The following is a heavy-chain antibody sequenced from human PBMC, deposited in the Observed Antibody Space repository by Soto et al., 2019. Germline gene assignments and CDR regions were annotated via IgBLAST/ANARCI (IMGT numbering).Heavy chain of an antibody. CDR2: ISGSGGST. CDR1: RFTVSSYV. V-gene: IGHV3-23*01. CDR3: AKRMAGKLTAFDI. J-gene: IGHJ3*02. D-gene: IGHD6-19*01. Sequence: GGCMRLCCASCRFTVSSYVMSVACQAPGKGLEWVSAISGSGGSTYYADSVKGRFTISRDNSKNTLYLQMNSLRAEDTAVYYCAKRMAGKLTAFDIWGQGTMVTVSS.